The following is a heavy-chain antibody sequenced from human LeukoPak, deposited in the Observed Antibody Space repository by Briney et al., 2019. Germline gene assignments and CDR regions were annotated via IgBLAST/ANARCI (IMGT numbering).Heavy chain of an antibody. V-gene: IGHV3-7*01. CDR3: AREDASSWDY. CDR2: IKQDGSDK. J-gene: IGHJ4*02. CDR1: GFTFSSHW. D-gene: IGHD6-13*01. Sequence: GGSLRLSCAASGFTFSSHWMSWVRQAPGKGLEWVANIKQDGSDKYYVDSVKGRFTISRDNAKNSLYLQMNSLRAEDTAVYYCAREDASSWDYWGQGILVTVSS.